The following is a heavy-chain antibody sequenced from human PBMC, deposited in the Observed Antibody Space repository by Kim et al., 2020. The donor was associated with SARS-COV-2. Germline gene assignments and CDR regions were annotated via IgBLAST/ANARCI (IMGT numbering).Heavy chain of an antibody. V-gene: IGHV3-30*02. CDR3: AKALPHTIFGVVPTDY. J-gene: IGHJ4*02. D-gene: IGHD3-3*01. Sequence: SGKGRFTISRDNSKNTLYLQMNSLRAEDTAVYYCAKALPHTIFGVVPTDYWGQGTLVTVSS.